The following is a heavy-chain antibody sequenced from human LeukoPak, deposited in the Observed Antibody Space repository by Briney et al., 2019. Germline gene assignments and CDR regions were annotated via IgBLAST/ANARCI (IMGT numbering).Heavy chain of an antibody. CDR1: GGSFSGYY. V-gene: IGHV4-34*01. Sequence: QSSETLSLTCAVCGGSFSGYYWSWIRQPPGKGLEWIGEINHSGSTNYNPSLKSRVTISVDTSKNQFSLKLSSVTAADTAVYYCARGRGAMVRGVDAFDIWGQGTMVTVSS. CDR3: ARGRGAMVRGVDAFDI. J-gene: IGHJ3*02. D-gene: IGHD3-10*01. CDR2: INHSGST.